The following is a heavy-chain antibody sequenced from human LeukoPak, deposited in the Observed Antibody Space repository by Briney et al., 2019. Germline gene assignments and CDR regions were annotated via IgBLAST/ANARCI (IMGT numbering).Heavy chain of an antibody. D-gene: IGHD6-13*01. Sequence: GGSLRLSCAASGFTFSSYSMNWVRQAPEKGLEWVSSISSGSSYIYYADSVKSRFTISRDNARNSLYLQMNSLRAEDTAVYYCARSSSSWSLLYYFDYWGQGTLVTVSS. V-gene: IGHV3-21*01. CDR2: ISSGSSYI. CDR3: ARSSSSWSLLYYFDY. CDR1: GFTFSSYS. J-gene: IGHJ4*02.